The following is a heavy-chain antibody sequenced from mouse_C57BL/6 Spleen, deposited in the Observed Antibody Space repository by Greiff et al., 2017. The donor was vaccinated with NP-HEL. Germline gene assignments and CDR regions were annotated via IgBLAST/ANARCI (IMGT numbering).Heavy chain of an antibody. CDR1: GYAFTNYL. D-gene: IGHD2-1*01. J-gene: IGHJ2*01. CDR2: INPGSGGT. V-gene: IGHV1-54*01. CDR3: ARSGKLPYFDY. Sequence: VQLQESGAELVRPGTSVKVSCKASGYAFTNYLIEWVKQRPGQGLEWIGVINPGSGGTNYNEKFKGKATLTADKSSSTAYMQLSSLTSEDSAVYFCARSGKLPYFDYWGQGTTLTVSS.